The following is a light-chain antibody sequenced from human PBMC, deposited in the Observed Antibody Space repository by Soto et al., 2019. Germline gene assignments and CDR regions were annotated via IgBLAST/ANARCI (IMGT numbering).Light chain of an antibody. J-gene: IGKJ5*01. CDR1: QDISNY. V-gene: IGKV1-33*01. Sequence: DIQMTQSPSSLSVSVGDRVTITYQASQDISNYLNWYQQKPGKAPKLLICDASNLETGVPSRFSGSGSGTDFTFTISSLQPEDIATYYCQQFDNRPITFGQGTRLEIK. CDR3: QQFDNRPIT. CDR2: DAS.